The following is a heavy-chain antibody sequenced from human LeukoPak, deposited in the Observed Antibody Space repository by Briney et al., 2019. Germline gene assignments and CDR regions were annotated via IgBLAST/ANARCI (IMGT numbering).Heavy chain of an antibody. J-gene: IGHJ4*02. CDR2: ISYDGSNK. Sequence: GRSLRLSCAASGFTFSSYAMHWVRQAPGKGLEWVAVISYDGSNKYYADSVKGRFTISRDNSKNTLYLQMNSLRAEDTAVYYCATRYVLLRYLPLVDYWGQGTLVTVSS. CDR1: GFTFSSYA. CDR3: ATRYVLLRYLPLVDY. V-gene: IGHV3-30-3*01. D-gene: IGHD5/OR15-5a*01.